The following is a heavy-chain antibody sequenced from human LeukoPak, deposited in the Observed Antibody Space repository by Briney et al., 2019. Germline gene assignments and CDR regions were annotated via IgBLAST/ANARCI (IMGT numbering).Heavy chain of an antibody. CDR2: INPNSGGT. CDR3: ARASDYGSGSYYKPYYFDY. D-gene: IGHD3-10*01. J-gene: IGHJ4*02. V-gene: IGHV1-2*06. CDR1: GYTFTSYY. Sequence: GASVKVSCKASGYTFTSYYMHWVRQAPGQGLEWMGRINPNSGGTNYAQKFQGRVTMTRDTSISTAYMELSRLRSDDTAVYYCARASDYGSGSYYKPYYFDYWGQGTLVTVSS.